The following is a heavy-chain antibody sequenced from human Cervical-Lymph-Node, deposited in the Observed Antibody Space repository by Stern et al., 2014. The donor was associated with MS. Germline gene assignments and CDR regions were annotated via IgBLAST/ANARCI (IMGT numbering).Heavy chain of an antibody. CDR3: AKMVRDGTYSYCFDY. CDR2: ITTRRSYI. D-gene: IGHD3-10*01. J-gene: IGHJ4*02. CDR1: GFTFSSYS. Sequence: EVQLVESGGGLVKPGGSVRLSCAASGFTFSSYSMSWVRQAPGKGLEWVSTITTRRSYIYTADQLKGRYTISRDAATNTMIPQINSLRAEDTAVYYCAKMVRDGTYSYCFDYWGQGTLVTVSS. V-gene: IGHV3-21*01.